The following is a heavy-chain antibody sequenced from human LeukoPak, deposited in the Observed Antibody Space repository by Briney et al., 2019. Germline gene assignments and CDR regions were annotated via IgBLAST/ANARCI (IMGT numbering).Heavy chain of an antibody. Sequence: ASVKVSCKASGYTFTTYGIGWVRQAPGQGLEWMGWISIYNGNTNYVQKFQGRVTMTTDTSTSTAYMELRSLRSEDTAVYYCASWRCSSTSCYFDYWGQGTLVTVSS. V-gene: IGHV1-18*01. CDR1: GYTFTTYG. J-gene: IGHJ4*02. CDR3: ASWRCSSTSCYFDY. D-gene: IGHD2-2*01. CDR2: ISIYNGNT.